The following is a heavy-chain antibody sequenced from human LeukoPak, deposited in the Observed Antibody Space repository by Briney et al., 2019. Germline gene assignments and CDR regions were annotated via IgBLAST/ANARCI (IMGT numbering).Heavy chain of an antibody. J-gene: IGHJ4*02. D-gene: IGHD2-2*01. CDR3: AKDIVVVPAAGGYFDY. CDR1: GFTFSSYA. Sequence: PGGSLRLSCAASGFTFSSYAMSWVRQAPGKGLEWVSAISGSGGSTYYADSVKGRFTISRDNSKNTLYLQMNSLRAEDTAVYYCAKDIVVVPAAGGYFDYWGQGTLVTVSS. V-gene: IGHV3-23*01. CDR2: ISGSGGST.